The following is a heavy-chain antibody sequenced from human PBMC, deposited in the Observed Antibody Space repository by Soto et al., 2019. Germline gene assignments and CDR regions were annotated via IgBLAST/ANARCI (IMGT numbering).Heavy chain of an antibody. J-gene: IGHJ4*02. CDR1: GFTYNNYA. Sequence: EVQLLESGGALVQPGVSLSLSCAASGFTYNNYAMGWVRQAPGKRLEWVSAISSSGYSAYYADSVKGRFTISRDNYRNTMFLQMNKLSAEDTAVYYCAKGSVVVAAKFDSWGQGAQVTVSS. V-gene: IGHV3-23*01. D-gene: IGHD2-21*02. CDR2: ISSSGYSA. CDR3: AKGSVVVAAKFDS.